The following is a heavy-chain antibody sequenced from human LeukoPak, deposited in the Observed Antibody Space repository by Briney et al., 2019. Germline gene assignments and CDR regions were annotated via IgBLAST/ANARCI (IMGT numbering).Heavy chain of an antibody. V-gene: IGHV4-59*12. CDR2: IYYSGST. Sequence: SETLSLTCTVSGGSISSYYWSWIRQPPGKGLEWIGYIYYSGSTNYNPSLKSRVTISVDTSKNQFSLKLSPVTAADTAVYYCASLKECSSTSCRTTDYWGQGTLVTVSS. D-gene: IGHD2-2*01. J-gene: IGHJ4*02. CDR3: ASLKECSSTSCRTTDY. CDR1: GGSISSYY.